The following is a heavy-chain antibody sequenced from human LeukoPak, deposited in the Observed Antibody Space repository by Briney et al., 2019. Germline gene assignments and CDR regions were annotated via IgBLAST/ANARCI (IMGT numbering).Heavy chain of an antibody. J-gene: IGHJ4*02. Sequence: PGGSLRLSCAASRFTFSTYTMNWVRQAPGKGLEGVSSISSSSSYIYYADSVKGRFTISRDNAKNSLYLQMNTLRAEDTAVYYCARDRTTVTTFDYWGQGTLVTVSS. V-gene: IGHV3-21*01. D-gene: IGHD4-17*01. CDR2: ISSSSSYI. CDR3: ARDRTTVTTFDY. CDR1: RFTFSTYT.